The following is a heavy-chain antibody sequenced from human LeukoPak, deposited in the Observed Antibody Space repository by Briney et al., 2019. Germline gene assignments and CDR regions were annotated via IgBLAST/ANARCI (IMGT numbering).Heavy chain of an antibody. CDR2: IYTSGST. CDR1: GGSISSYY. J-gene: IGHJ4*02. V-gene: IGHV4-4*07. Sequence: PSETLSLTCTVSGGSISSYYWSWIRQPAGKGLEWIGRIYTSGSTNYNPSLKSRVTMSVDTSKNQFSLKLSSVTAADTAVYYCARDSRGSYPTEYYFDYWGQGTLVTVSS. D-gene: IGHD1-26*01. CDR3: ARDSRGSYPTEYYFDY.